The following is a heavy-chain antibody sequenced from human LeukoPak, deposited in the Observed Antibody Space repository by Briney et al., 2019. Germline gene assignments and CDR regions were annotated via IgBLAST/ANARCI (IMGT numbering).Heavy chain of an antibody. CDR2: ISAYNGNT. CDR3: ARRARQYNWNDPGDAFDI. Sequence: ASVKVSCKASGYTFTSYGISWVRQAPGQGLEWMGWISAYNGNTNYAQKLQGRVTMTTDTSTSTAYMELSSLRSEDTAVYYCARRARQYNWNDPGDAFDIWGQGTMVTVSS. J-gene: IGHJ3*02. CDR1: GYTFTSYG. D-gene: IGHD1-1*01. V-gene: IGHV1-18*01.